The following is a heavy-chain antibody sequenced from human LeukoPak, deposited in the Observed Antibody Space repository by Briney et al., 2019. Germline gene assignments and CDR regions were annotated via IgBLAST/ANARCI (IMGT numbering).Heavy chain of an antibody. V-gene: IGHV3-21*01. CDR1: GFTFSSYS. CDR3: ARDLAVGYGDPVDY. CDR2: ISSSSSYI. Sequence: GGSLRLSCAASGFTFSSYSMNWVRQAPGKGLEWVSSISSSSSYIYYADSVKGRFTISRDNAKNSLYLQMNSLRAEDTAVYYCARDLAVGYGDPVDYWGQGTLVTVSS. J-gene: IGHJ4*02. D-gene: IGHD4-17*01.